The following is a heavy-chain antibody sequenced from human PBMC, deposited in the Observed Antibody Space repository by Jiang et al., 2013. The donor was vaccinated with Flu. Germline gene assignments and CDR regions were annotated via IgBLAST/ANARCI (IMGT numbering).Heavy chain of an antibody. CDR2: MNPNSGNT. Sequence: SGAEVKKPGASVKVSCKASGYTFTSYDINWVRQATGQGLEWMGWMNPNSGNTGYAQKFQGRVTMTRNTSISTAYMELSSLRSEDTAVYYCARGVVYYDSSGYYYIFDYWGQGTLVTVSS. V-gene: IGHV1-8*01. CDR1: GYTFTSYD. D-gene: IGHD3-22*01. CDR3: ARGVVYYDSSGYYYIFDY. J-gene: IGHJ4*02.